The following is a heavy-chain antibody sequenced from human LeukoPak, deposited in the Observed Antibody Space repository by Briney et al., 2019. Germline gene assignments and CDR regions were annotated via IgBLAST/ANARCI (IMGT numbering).Heavy chain of an antibody. J-gene: IGHJ6*03. V-gene: IGHV4-4*07. D-gene: IGHD3-10*01. CDR2: IYTSGST. CDR3: ASSYYYGSAGYYYYMDV. Sequence: SETLSLTCTVSGGSISSYYWSWIRQPAGKGLEWIGRIYTSGSTNYNPSLKSRVTMSVDTSKNQFSLKLSSVTAADTAVYYCASSYYYGSAGYYYYMDVWGKGTTVTISS. CDR1: GGSISSYY.